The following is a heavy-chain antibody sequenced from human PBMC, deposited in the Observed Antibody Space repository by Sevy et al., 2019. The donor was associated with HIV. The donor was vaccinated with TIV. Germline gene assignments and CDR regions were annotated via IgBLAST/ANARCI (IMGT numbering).Heavy chain of an antibody. CDR3: ARPYRTDPFYYSGSSGYYYASYFDN. D-gene: IGHD3-22*01. J-gene: IGHJ4*02. CDR1: GFTFSSYW. Sequence: GGSLRLSCAASGFTFSSYWMTWVRQAPGKGLEWVANIKQDGSEKFYVDSVKGRFTISRDNANNSLFLQMNSLRAEDTAVYYCARPYRTDPFYYSGSSGYYYASYFDNWGQGTLVTVS. V-gene: IGHV3-7*01. CDR2: IKQDGSEK.